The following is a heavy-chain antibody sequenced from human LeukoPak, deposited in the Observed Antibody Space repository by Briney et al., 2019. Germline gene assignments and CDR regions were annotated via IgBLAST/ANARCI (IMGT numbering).Heavy chain of an antibody. CDR3: ARRKYSTPIGRGSSWPRPFDY. Sequence: SETLSLTCAVYGGSFSGYYWSWIRQPPGKELEWIGEINHSGSTNYNPSLKSRVTISVDTSKNQFSLKLSSVTAADTAVYYCARRKYSTPIGRGSSWPRPFDYWGQGTLVTVSS. J-gene: IGHJ4*02. CDR2: INHSGST. V-gene: IGHV4-34*01. D-gene: IGHD6-13*01. CDR1: GGSFSGYY.